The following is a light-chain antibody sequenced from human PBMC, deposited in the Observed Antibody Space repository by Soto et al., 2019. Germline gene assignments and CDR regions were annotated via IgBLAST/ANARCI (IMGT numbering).Light chain of an antibody. Sequence: EIVLTQSPGTLSLSPGERATLSCRASQSVTATDLAWYQQKPGQAPRLLIYGGSSRATGIPDGLSGSGSGTDFTLTRSRLEPEDGAGYVCQHDGRLPLTFGGGTKVEIK. V-gene: IGKV3-20*01. CDR2: GGS. CDR1: QSVTATD. J-gene: IGKJ4*01. CDR3: QHDGRLPLT.